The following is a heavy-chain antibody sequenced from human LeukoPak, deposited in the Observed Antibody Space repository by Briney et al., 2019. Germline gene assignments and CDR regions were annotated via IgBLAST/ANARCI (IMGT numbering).Heavy chain of an antibody. D-gene: IGHD2-15*01. CDR3: ARGYCSGGSCYFSSPTHDAFDI. Sequence: GGSLRLSCAASGFTVSSNYMSWVRQAPGKGLEWVSAIYTGGSTYYAGSVKGRFTISRDNSKNTLYLQMNSLRAEDTAVYYCARGYCSGGSCYFSSPTHDAFDIWGQGTMVTVSS. CDR2: IYTGGST. CDR1: GFTVSSNY. V-gene: IGHV3-66*01. J-gene: IGHJ3*02.